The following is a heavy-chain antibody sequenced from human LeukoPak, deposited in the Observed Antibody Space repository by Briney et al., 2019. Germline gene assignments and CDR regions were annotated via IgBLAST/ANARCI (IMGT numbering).Heavy chain of an antibody. J-gene: IGHJ3*02. Sequence: SQTLSLTCTVPGGSISSGSYYWSWIRQPAGKGLEWIGRIYTSGSTNYNPSLKSRVTISVDTSKNQFSLKLSSVTAADTAVYYCARDLEGGNQWGAFDIWGQGTMVTVSS. CDR1: GGSISSGSYY. D-gene: IGHD3-16*01. V-gene: IGHV4-61*02. CDR3: ARDLEGGNQWGAFDI. CDR2: IYTSGST.